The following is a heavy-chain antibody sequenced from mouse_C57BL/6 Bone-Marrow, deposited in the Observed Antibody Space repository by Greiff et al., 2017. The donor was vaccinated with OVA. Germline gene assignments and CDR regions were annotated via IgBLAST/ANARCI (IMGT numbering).Heavy chain of an antibody. CDR1: GYTFTSYW. V-gene: IGHV1-53*01. CDR2: INPSNGGT. J-gene: IGHJ2*01. CDR3: ARGGAYGHDQGDY. D-gene: IGHD2-2*01. Sequence: VQLQQPGTELVKPGASVKLSCKASGYTFTSYWLHWVKQRPGQGLEWIGNINPSNGGTNYNEKFKSKATLTVDKSSSTAYMQLSSLTSEDSAVYYCARGGAYGHDQGDYWGQGTTLTVSS.